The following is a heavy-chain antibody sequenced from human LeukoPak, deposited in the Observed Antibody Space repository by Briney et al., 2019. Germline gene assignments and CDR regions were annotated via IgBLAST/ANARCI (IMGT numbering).Heavy chain of an antibody. CDR1: GFIVSSNY. D-gene: IGHD3-10*01. CDR3: AKPMVRGVIRGMDV. CDR2: ISGSGGST. J-gene: IGHJ6*02. Sequence: PGGSLRLSCAASGFIVSSNYMSWVRQAPGKGLEWVSAISGSGGSTYYADSVKGRFTISRDNSKNTLYLQMNSLRAEDTAVYYCAKPMVRGVIRGMDVWGQGTTVTVSS. V-gene: IGHV3-23*01.